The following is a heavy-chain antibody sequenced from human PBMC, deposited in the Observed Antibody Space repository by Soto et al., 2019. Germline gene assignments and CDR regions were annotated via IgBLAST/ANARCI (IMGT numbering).Heavy chain of an antibody. CDR2: IIPMFDTA. J-gene: IGHJ6*02. Sequence: QVQLVQSGAEVKKPGSSVKVSCKASGGTFSSYAISWVRQAPGQGLGWMGGIIPMFDTANYAQKFQGRVTMTADESTSTAYMELSSLRSEDTAVYYCARVSKVAGTGYYYHGMDVWGQGTTVTVSS. CDR3: ARVSKVAGTGYYYHGMDV. V-gene: IGHV1-69*01. D-gene: IGHD6-19*01. CDR1: GGTFSSYA.